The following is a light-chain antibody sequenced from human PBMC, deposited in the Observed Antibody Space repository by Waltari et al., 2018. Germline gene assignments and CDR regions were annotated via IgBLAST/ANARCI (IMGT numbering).Light chain of an antibody. CDR3: SSYSGTNNPVV. J-gene: IGLJ2*01. Sequence: QSALTQPPSASGSPGQSVTISCTGTSRDLGGSNYVSWYQQHPGKAPKLMIYEVFKRPSGVPDRFSGSKSGNTASLTVSGLQAEDEADFYCSSYSGTNNPVVFGGGTRLTVL. CDR2: EVF. V-gene: IGLV2-8*01. CDR1: SRDLGGSNY.